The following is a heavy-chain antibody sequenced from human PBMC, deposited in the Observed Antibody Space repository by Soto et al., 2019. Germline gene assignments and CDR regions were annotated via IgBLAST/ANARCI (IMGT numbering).Heavy chain of an antibody. CDR3: ARVLEADYYYGMDV. J-gene: IGHJ6*02. Sequence: QVQLQESGPGLVKPSETLSLTCTVSGGSISSYYWSWIRQPPGKGLEWIGYIYYSGSTNYNPSLKRRVTIPVDTSKNQFSLKLSSVTAADTAVYYCARVLEADYYYGMDVWGQGTTVTVSS. V-gene: IGHV4-59*01. CDR1: GGSISSYY. CDR2: IYYSGST.